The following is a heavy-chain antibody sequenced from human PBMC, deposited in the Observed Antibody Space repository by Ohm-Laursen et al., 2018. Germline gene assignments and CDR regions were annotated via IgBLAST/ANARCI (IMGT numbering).Heavy chain of an antibody. CDR1: GFTFSHYS. J-gene: IGHJ2*01. CDR3: AWPKQWLGYFDL. CDR2: IGTSNTTI. D-gene: IGHD6-19*01. Sequence: GSLRLSCAASGFTFSHYSMNWIRQPPGTGTEWLSYIGTSNTTIYYADTVIGQFTISRDNAKNSLYLQMTSLRVEDTAVYYCAWPKQWLGYFDLWGRGTLVTVSS. V-gene: IGHV3-48*04.